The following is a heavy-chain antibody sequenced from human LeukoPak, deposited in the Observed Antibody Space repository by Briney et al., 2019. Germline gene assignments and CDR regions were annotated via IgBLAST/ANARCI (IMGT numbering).Heavy chain of an antibody. CDR1: GFTFSSYW. Sequence: PGGSLRLSCAASGFTFSSYWMHWVRQAPGKGLVWVSRINSDGSSTSYADSVKGRFTISRDDAKNTLYLQMNSLRAEDTAVYYCARDPSRFWSGYYYFDYWGQGTLVTVSS. D-gene: IGHD3-3*01. V-gene: IGHV3-74*01. CDR3: ARDPSRFWSGYYYFDY. J-gene: IGHJ4*02. CDR2: INSDGSST.